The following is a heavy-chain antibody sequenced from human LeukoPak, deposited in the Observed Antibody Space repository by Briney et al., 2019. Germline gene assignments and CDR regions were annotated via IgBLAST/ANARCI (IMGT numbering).Heavy chain of an antibody. CDR2: MNPNSGNT. V-gene: IGHV1-8*01. CDR1: GYTFTSYD. J-gene: IGHJ4*02. CDR3: ARGNTAMAPNFDY. Sequence: GASVKVSCKASGYTFTSYDINWVRQATGQGLEWMGWMNPNSGNTGYAQKFQGRVTMTRNTSTSTAYMELSSLRSEDTAVYYCARGNTAMAPNFDYWGQGTLVTVSS. D-gene: IGHD5-18*01.